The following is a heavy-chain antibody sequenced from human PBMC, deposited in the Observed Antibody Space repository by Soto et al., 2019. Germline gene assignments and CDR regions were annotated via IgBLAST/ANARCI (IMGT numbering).Heavy chain of an antibody. CDR2: VYYNGNT. V-gene: IGHV4-39*01. CDR1: GGSIRSGCNY. J-gene: IGHJ5*02. Sequence: QLPLQESGPRLVKPSETLSLICSVSGGSIRSGCNYWAWIRQPPGKGLDWIGTVYYNGNTYYNASLKSRVTLSAYTSKNQFSLKLSSVAAADTAVYYCVRQTIVRGVLSWFDPWVQGTLVTVSS. CDR3: VRQTIVRGVLSWFDP. D-gene: IGHD3-10*01.